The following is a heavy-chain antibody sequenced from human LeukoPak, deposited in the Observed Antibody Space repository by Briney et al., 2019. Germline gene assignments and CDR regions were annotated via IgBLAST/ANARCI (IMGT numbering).Heavy chain of an antibody. V-gene: IGHV1-18*01. Sequence: GASVKVSCKASGYTFTSYGIGWVRQAPGQGLEWMGWICAYNGNTNYAQKLQGRVTMTTDTSTSTAYMELRSLRSDDTAVYYCATYRPTFKRIVVVTALDYWGQGTLVTVSS. J-gene: IGHJ4*02. D-gene: IGHD2-21*02. CDR2: ICAYNGNT. CDR3: ATYRPTFKRIVVVTALDY. CDR1: GYTFTSYG.